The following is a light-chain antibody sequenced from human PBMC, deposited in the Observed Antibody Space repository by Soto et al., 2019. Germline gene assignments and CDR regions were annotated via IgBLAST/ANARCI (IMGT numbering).Light chain of an antibody. CDR3: QQRRYWPVT. V-gene: IGKV3-11*01. Sequence: EIGLTQSPAILSMSPGERATLSCRASQSVSSYFDWYQQKPGQAPRLLIYDASNRATGVPARFSGSGSGTDFTLTISSLDPEDFAVYYCQQRRYWPVTFGQGTKVEIK. CDR1: QSVSSY. J-gene: IGKJ1*01. CDR2: DAS.